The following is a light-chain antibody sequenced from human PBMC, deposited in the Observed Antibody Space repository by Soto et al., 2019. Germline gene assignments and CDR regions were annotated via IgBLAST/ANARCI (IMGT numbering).Light chain of an antibody. Sequence: DIQMTQSPSTLSASVGDRVTITCRASQSISSWVAWYQQKPGKAPKLLIYDASSLESGVPSRFSGSGSGTEFTLTLSSLQPDDFATYYCQQYNSYPAFGQGTKVEIK. V-gene: IGKV1-5*01. CDR2: DAS. CDR1: QSISSW. CDR3: QQYNSYPA. J-gene: IGKJ1*01.